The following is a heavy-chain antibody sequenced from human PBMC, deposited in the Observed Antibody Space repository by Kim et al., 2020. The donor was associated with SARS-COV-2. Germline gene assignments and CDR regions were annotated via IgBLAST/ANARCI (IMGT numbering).Heavy chain of an antibody. J-gene: IGHJ4*02. D-gene: IGHD1-7*01. CDR3: ARRRYNWNYIGPFDY. V-gene: IGHV4-34*01. Sequence: PSRKGRVTLSVDPYKNQFSLKLSSVTAADTAVYYCARRRYNWNYIGPFDYWGQGTLVTVSS.